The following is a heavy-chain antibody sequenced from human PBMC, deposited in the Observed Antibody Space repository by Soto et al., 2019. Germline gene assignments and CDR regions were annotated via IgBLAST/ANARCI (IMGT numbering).Heavy chain of an antibody. J-gene: IGHJ6*03. V-gene: IGHV4-34*01. CDR2: INHSGST. Sequence: SETLSLTCAVYGGSFSGYYWSWIRQPPGKGLEWIGEINHSGSTNYNPSLKSRVTISVDTSKNQFSLKLSSVTAADTAVYYCARGVSYYMDVWGKGTTVT. CDR1: GGSFSGYY. CDR3: ARGVSYYMDV.